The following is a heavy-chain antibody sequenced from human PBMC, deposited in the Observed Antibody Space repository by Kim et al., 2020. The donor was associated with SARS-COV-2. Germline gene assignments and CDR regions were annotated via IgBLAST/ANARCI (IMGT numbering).Heavy chain of an antibody. CDR3: VSKRADSSGFIDS. J-gene: IGHJ4*02. V-gene: IGHV4-59*03. CDR2: IHHTGTT. D-gene: IGHD3-22*01. Sequence: SETLSLTCSVASASFSENYWSWIRQPPGRGLEWIGYIHHTGTTNYNPSLKSRVAISVDSSKNQFSLNLNSMTTADTAVYYCVSKRADSSGFIDSWGQGTLVTLPS. CDR1: SASFSENY.